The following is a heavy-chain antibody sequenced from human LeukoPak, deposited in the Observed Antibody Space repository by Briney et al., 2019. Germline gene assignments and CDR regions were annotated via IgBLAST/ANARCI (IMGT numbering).Heavy chain of an antibody. CDR1: GGSFSGYY. CDR3: ARAEVGATMVYDY. D-gene: IGHD1-26*01. V-gene: IGHV4-34*01. J-gene: IGHJ4*02. CDR2: INHSGST. Sequence: SRTLSLTCAVYGGSFSGYYCSWVRQPPGKGREWIGEINHSGSTNYHRTFKSGVTISRDTSQNQFSWKLSSVDAADTAVYHCARAEVGATMVYDYWGPGTLGTVSS.